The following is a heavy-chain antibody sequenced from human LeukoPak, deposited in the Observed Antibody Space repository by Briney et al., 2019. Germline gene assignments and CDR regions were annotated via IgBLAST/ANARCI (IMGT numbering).Heavy chain of an antibody. J-gene: IGHJ4*02. CDR3: ARGFGYGDY. D-gene: IGHD5-12*01. V-gene: IGHV4-34*01. Sequence: SETLSLTCAVYGGSFSGYYWSCIRQPPGKGLEWIGEINHSGSTNYNPSLKRRVTISVDTSKNQFSLKLSSVTAADTAVYYCARGFGYGDYWGQGTLVTVSS. CDR2: INHSGST. CDR1: GGSFSGYY.